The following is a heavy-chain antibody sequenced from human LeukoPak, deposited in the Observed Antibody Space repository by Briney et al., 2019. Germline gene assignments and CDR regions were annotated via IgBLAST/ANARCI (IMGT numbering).Heavy chain of an antibody. CDR3: ARRQLYDSSGYQVDY. V-gene: IGHV4-30-4*08. Sequence: SQTLSLTCTVSGGSISSGDYYWSWIRQPPGKGLEWIGYIYYSGSTYYNPSLKSRVTISVDTSKNQFSLKLSSVTAADTAVYYCARRQLYDSSGYQVDYWGQGTLVTVSS. CDR1: GGSISSGDYY. CDR2: IYYSGST. D-gene: IGHD3-22*01. J-gene: IGHJ4*02.